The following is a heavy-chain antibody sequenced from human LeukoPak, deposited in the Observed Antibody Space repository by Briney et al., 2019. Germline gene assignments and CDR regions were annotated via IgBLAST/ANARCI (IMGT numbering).Heavy chain of an antibody. Sequence: SETLSLTCTASGGSISSYYWSWIRQPPGKGLEWIGYIYYSGSINYNPSLKSRVTISADTSKNQFSLKLSSVTAADTAVYYCAMGLRITIFHNWGQGTLVTVSS. V-gene: IGHV4-59*01. D-gene: IGHD3-9*01. CDR2: IYYSGSI. CDR3: AMGLRITIFHN. CDR1: GGSISSYY. J-gene: IGHJ4*02.